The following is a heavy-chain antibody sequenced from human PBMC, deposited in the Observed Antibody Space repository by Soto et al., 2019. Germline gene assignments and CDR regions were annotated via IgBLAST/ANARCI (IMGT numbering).Heavy chain of an antibody. D-gene: IGHD3-10*01. CDR1: GGTFSSYT. CDR3: ASHSGNYHNDY. J-gene: IGHJ4*02. V-gene: IGHV1-69*02. Sequence: QVQLVQSGAEVKKPGSSVKVSCKASGGTFSSYTIIWVRQAPGQGLEWMGRIIPILGIANYAQKFQGRVTITADKSTSTAYMELSSLRSEDTAVYYCASHSGNYHNDYWGQGTLVTVSS. CDR2: IIPILGIA.